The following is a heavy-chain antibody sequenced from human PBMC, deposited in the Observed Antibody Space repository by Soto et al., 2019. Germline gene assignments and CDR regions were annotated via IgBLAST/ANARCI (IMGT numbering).Heavy chain of an antibody. CDR1: GDSINSSAYY. Sequence: QLQLQESGPGLVKPSETLSLTCTVSGDSINSSAYYWGWIRQPPGKGLEWIANIYYSGTTYSNPSLTSRIPMSVDTSNNQSSLTLSSVAAADTAVYYCASLARTGFDYWGQGTLVTVSS. CDR3: ASLARTGFDY. CDR2: IYYSGTT. D-gene: IGHD3-9*01. J-gene: IGHJ4*02. V-gene: IGHV4-39*01.